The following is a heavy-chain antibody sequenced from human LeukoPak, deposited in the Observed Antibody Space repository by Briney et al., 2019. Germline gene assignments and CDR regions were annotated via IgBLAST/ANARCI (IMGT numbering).Heavy chain of an antibody. Sequence: GGSLRLSCAASGFTFSSSAMSWVRQAPGKGLEWVSTISGSGGSTYYADSVKGRFTISRDNSKNTLHLQMNSLRAEDTAVYYCARRPHMRNNWFDPWGQGTLVTVSS. V-gene: IGHV3-23*01. J-gene: IGHJ5*02. D-gene: IGHD2-21*01. CDR2: ISGSGGST. CDR3: ARRPHMRNNWFDP. CDR1: GFTFSSSA.